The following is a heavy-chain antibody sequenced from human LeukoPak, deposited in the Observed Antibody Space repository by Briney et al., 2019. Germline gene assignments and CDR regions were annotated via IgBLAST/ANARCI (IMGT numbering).Heavy chain of an antibody. D-gene: IGHD2-8*01. V-gene: IGHV3-23*01. J-gene: IGHJ4*02. CDR2: ISTNGDRT. CDR1: GLTFSNYA. CDR3: ARDLGYCTNGVCHTRFDY. Sequence: GGSLRLSCAASGLTFSNYAMTWVRQAPGKGLEWVSAISTNGDRTYYADSVKGRFTVSRDNAKGSLFLQLNSLRAEDTAVYYCARDLGYCTNGVCHTRFDYWGQGTLDAVSS.